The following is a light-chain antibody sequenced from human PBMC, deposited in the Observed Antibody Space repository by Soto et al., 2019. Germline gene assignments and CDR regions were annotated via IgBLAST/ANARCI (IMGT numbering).Light chain of an antibody. CDR1: SSNIGAGYD. V-gene: IGLV1-40*01. J-gene: IGLJ7*01. CDR3: QSYDSSLSAWV. Sequence: QSVLPQPPSVYGAPGQRVTISCTESSSNIGAGYDVHWYQQLPGTAPKLLIYANSNRPSGVPDRFSGSKSGTSASLAITGLQAEDEADYYCQSYDSSLSAWVFGGGTQLTVL. CDR2: ANS.